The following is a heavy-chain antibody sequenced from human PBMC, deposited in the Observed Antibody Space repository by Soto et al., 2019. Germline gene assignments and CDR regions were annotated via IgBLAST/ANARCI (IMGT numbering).Heavy chain of an antibody. Sequence: GGSLRLSCAASGFTFNSHGMHWVRQAPGKGLEWVAVIWYDGRSTYYADSVKGRFTISRDNSKNTLYLQMNSLRAEDTAVYYCARESVAGSITGTTYTPPPHISWGQATLVTVSS. J-gene: IGHJ5*02. CDR1: GFTFNSHG. CDR2: IWYDGRST. D-gene: IGHD1-20*01. CDR3: ARESVAGSITGTTYTPPPHIS. V-gene: IGHV3-33*01.